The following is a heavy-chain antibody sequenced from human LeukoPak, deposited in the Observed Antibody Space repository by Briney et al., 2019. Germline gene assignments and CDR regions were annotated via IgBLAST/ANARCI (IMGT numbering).Heavy chain of an antibody. D-gene: IGHD5-18*01. Sequence: SETLSLTCAVYGVSFSGYYWSWIRQPSGKGLEWIGEINHSGSTNYNPSLKSRVTISVDTSKNQFSLKLSSVTAADTAVYYCARGENVDTAMAPDYWGQGTLVTVSS. CDR3: ARGENVDTAMAPDY. CDR2: INHSGST. CDR1: GVSFSGYY. J-gene: IGHJ4*02. V-gene: IGHV4-34*01.